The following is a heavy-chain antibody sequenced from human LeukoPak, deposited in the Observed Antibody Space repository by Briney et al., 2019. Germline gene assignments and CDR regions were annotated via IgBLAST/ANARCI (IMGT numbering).Heavy chain of an antibody. CDR1: GYTFTGYY. CDR2: INPTSGGT. V-gene: IGHV1-2*02. J-gene: IGHJ3*02. CDR3: ARDAPYYYDSSGYYYAFDI. D-gene: IGHD3-22*01. Sequence: GASVKVSCKASGYTFTGYYMHWVRQAPGQGLEWMGWINPTSGGTNYAQKFQGRVTMTRDTSVSTAYMELSRLRSDDTAVYYCARDAPYYYDSSGYYYAFDIWGQGTMVTVSS.